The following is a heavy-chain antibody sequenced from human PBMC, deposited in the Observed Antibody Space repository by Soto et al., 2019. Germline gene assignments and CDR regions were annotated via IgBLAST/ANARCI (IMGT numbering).Heavy chain of an antibody. CDR1: GASISSGDYF. J-gene: IGHJ4*02. V-gene: IGHV4-30-4*01. Sequence: PSETLSLTCTGSGASISSGDYFWSWIRHSPGKGLEWIGYIYDSGSSYYNPSLKSRVTMSVDTSKNQFSLKLRSVTAADTAVYYCARATVYISGPNNFDYWGQGTLVPVS. D-gene: IGHD2-8*02. CDR3: ARATVYISGPNNFDY. CDR2: IYDSGSS.